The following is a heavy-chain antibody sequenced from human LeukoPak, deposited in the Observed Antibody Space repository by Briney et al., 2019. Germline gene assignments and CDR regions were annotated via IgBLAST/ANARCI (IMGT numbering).Heavy chain of an antibody. CDR3: AGPRITGTRVAPFDY. J-gene: IGHJ4*02. CDR1: GGSISSSSYY. Sequence: PSETLSLTCTVSGGSISSSSYYWGWIRQPPGKGLEWIGSIYYSGSTYYNPSLKSRVTISVDTSKNQFSLKLSSVTAADTAVYYCAGPRITGTRVAPFDYWGQGTLVTVSS. V-gene: IGHV4-39*01. CDR2: IYYSGST. D-gene: IGHD1-7*01.